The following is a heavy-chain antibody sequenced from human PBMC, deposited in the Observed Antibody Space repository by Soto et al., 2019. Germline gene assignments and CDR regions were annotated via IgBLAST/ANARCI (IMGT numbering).Heavy chain of an antibody. CDR2: INHSGST. CDR1: GGSFSGYY. CDR3: ARGLGRMPFRGSIAGRAFYI. J-gene: IGHJ3*02. Sequence: SETLSLTCAVHGGSFSGYYWSWIRQPPGKGLEWIGEINHSGSTNYNPSLKSRATISVDTSKNQFSLKLSSVTAADTAVYYCARGLGRMPFRGSIAGRAFYIWGQGTMVTVSS. V-gene: IGHV4-34*01. D-gene: IGHD2-2*01.